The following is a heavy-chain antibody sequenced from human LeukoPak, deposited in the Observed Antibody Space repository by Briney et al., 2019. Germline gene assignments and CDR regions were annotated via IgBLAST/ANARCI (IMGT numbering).Heavy chain of an antibody. Sequence: SETLSLTCTVSGGSISRYYWSWIGQPPGKGLEWIGYIYCNGDTNYNPSLKSRVIISIDTSSNQFSLRLNSMTAADTAVYYCARVLRAASWRSYDYWGQGSLVTVSS. CDR2: IYCNGDT. D-gene: IGHD5-18*01. CDR1: GGSISRYY. J-gene: IGHJ4*02. V-gene: IGHV4-59*01. CDR3: ARVLRAASWRSYDY.